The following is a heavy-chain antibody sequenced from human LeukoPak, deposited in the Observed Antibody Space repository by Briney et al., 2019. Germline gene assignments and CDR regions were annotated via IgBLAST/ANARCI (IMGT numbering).Heavy chain of an antibody. J-gene: IGHJ5*02. CDR1: GGTFSSYA. CDR3: ARDLGYYDSSGYYNWFDP. D-gene: IGHD3-22*01. Sequence: SVKVSCKASGGTFSSYAISWVRQAPGQGLEWIGGIIPIFGTANYAQKFQGRVTITADESTSTAYMELSSLRSEDTAVYYCARDLGYYDSSGYYNWFDPWGQGTLVTVSS. V-gene: IGHV1-69*13. CDR2: IIPIFGTA.